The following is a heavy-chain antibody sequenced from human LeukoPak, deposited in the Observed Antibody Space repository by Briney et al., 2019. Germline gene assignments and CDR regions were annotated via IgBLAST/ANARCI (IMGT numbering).Heavy chain of an antibody. Sequence: GGSLGLSCAASGFAFSSYEMNWVRQAPGKGLEWVSYISSSGSTIYYADSVKGRFTISRDNAKNSLYLQMNSLRAEDTAVYYCARALYRGYSSRSPVRGSAFDIWGQRTMVTVSS. J-gene: IGHJ3*02. D-gene: IGHD6-19*01. V-gene: IGHV3-48*03. CDR1: GFAFSSYE. CDR2: ISSSGSTI. CDR3: ARALYRGYSSRSPVRGSAFDI.